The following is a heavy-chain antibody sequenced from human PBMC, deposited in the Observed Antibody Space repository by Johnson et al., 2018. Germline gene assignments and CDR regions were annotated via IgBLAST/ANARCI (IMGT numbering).Heavy chain of an antibody. CDR1: GGTFSSYA. V-gene: IGHV1-69*01. Sequence: QVQLVQSGAEVKKPGSSVKVSCKASGGTFSSYAISWVRQAPGQGLEWLGGIIPIFGTTNYAQKFQGRVTITADESTSKAYMELSRLRSEDTAVYYWARDTYYYDSSGYYIGCDAFDIWGQGTMVTVSS. D-gene: IGHD3-22*01. J-gene: IGHJ3*02. CDR3: ARDTYYYDSSGYYIGCDAFDI. CDR2: IIPIFGTT.